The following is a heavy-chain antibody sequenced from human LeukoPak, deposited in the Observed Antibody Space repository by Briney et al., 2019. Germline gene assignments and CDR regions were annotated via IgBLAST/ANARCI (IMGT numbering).Heavy chain of an antibody. V-gene: IGHV3-74*01. J-gene: IGHJ5*02. CDR1: GFTFSTYW. CDR3: VRPSYDILTGYSPFDP. CDR2: INSDGSST. D-gene: IGHD3-9*01. Sequence: GGSLRLSCAASGFTFSTYWMHWVRQAPGKGLLWVSSINSDGSSTSYADSVKGRFTISRDNAKNTLYLQMNSLRAGDTAVYYCVRPSYDILTGYSPFDPWGQGTLVTVFS.